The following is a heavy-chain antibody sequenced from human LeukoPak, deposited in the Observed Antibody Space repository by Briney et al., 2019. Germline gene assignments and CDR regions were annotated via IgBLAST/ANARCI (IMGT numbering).Heavy chain of an antibody. CDR1: GFTFDDYA. V-gene: IGHV3-43D*03. D-gene: IGHD2-2*02. CDR3: AKAAIRYTTRWNNFDY. J-gene: IGHJ4*02. Sequence: GGALRLSCAASGFTFDDYAMHWVRQAPGKGLEWVSLISWDGGNIYYADSMKGRFTISRDNSKNSLYLQMNSLRAEDSAFYYCAKAAIRYTTRWNNFDYWGQGTLVTVSS. CDR2: ISWDGGNI.